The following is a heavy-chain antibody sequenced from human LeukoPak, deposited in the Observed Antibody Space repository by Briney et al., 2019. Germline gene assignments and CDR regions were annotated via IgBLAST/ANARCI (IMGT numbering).Heavy chain of an antibody. CDR2: INPNSGGT. CDR3: ARVEDVWGSYRIDY. V-gene: IGHV1-2*06. J-gene: IGHJ4*02. CDR1: GYTFTGYY. D-gene: IGHD3-16*02. Sequence: ASVKVSCKASGYTFTGYYMHWVRQAPGQGLEWMGRINPNSGGTNYAQKFQGRVTMTRDTSISTAYIELSRLRSDGTAVYYCARVEDVWGSYRIDYWGQGTLVTVSS.